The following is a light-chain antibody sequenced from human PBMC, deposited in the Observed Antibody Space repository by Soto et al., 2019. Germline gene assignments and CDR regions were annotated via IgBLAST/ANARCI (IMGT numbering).Light chain of an antibody. CDR3: SSYAGSNNFV. CDR1: SSDVGGYNY. V-gene: IGLV2-8*02. CDR2: EVS. J-gene: IGLJ1*01. Sequence: LTKAVSASRSAVQGVTISCTGTSSDVGGYNYVSWYQQHPGKAPKLMIYEVSKRPSGVPDRFSGSKSGNTASLTVSGLQAEDEADYYCSSYAGSNNFVFGTGTKVTVL.